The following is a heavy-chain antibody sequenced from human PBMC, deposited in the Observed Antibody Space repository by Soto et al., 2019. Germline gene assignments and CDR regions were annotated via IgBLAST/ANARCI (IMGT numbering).Heavy chain of an antibody. CDR2: ISYDGTNK. Sequence: QVQLVESGGGVVQPGRSLRLSCAASGFTFSSHAMHWVRQAPGKGLEWVAIISYDGTNKYYADSVKGRFTISRDNSKNPLYLQMNSLSAEDTAVYYCARRPPSGPVDYWGQGTLVTVSS. CDR1: GFTFSSHA. J-gene: IGHJ4*02. CDR3: ARRPPSGPVDY. V-gene: IGHV3-30-3*01.